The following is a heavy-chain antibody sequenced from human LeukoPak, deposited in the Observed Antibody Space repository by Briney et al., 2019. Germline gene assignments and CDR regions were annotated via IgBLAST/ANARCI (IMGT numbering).Heavy chain of an antibody. Sequence: GGSLTLSCAASGFTFSDYYMSWLRQAPGKGLEWVSYISSSSSYTNYADSVKGRFTISRDNAKNSLYLQVNSLRAEDTAVYYCARSRGSTSYVDYWGQGTLVTVSS. D-gene: IGHD2-2*01. CDR3: ARSRGSTSYVDY. V-gene: IGHV3-11*06. J-gene: IGHJ4*02. CDR2: ISSSSSYT. CDR1: GFTFSDYY.